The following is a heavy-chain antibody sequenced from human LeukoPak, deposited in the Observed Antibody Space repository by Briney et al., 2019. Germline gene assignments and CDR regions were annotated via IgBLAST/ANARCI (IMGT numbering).Heavy chain of an antibody. D-gene: IGHD1-14*01. Sequence: SETLSLTCTVSGGSISSSSYYWGWIRQPPGKGLEWIGSIYYSGSTKYNPSLKSRVTISVDTSKNQFSLKLTSVTAADTAVYYCARDPGDRLDYWGQGTLVTVSS. J-gene: IGHJ4*02. CDR3: ARDPGDRLDY. V-gene: IGHV4-39*07. CDR1: GGSISSSSYY. CDR2: IYYSGST.